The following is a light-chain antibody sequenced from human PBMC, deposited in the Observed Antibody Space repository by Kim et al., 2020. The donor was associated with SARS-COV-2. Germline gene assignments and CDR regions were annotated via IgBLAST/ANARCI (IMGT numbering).Light chain of an antibody. CDR2: AAS. Sequence: SPGESATLSCRASQSVSTNYLAWYQQKPGQAPRFHMYAASTRATGIPDRFSGSGSGTDFTLTISRLEPEDFAVYYCQQYGSSPPTFGQGTKLEI. CDR1: QSVSTNY. CDR3: QQYGSSPPT. V-gene: IGKV3-20*01. J-gene: IGKJ2*01.